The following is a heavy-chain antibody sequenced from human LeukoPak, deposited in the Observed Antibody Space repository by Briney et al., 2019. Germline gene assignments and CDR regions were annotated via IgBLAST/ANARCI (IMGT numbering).Heavy chain of an antibody. CDR3: ARALISLRFLEWLLDWFDP. CDR1: DGSFSGYY. Sequence: SETLSLTCAVYDGSFSGYYWSWIRQPPGKGLEWIGYIYYSGSTYYNPSLKSRVTISVDTSKNQFSLKLSSVTAADTAVYYCARALISLRFLEWLLDWFDPWGQGTLVTVSS. CDR2: IYYSGST. J-gene: IGHJ5*02. D-gene: IGHD3-3*01. V-gene: IGHV4-30-4*08.